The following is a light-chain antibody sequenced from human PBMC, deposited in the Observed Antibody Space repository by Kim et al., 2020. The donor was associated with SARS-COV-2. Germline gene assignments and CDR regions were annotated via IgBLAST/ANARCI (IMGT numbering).Light chain of an antibody. CDR2: NNN. J-gene: IGLJ3*02. V-gene: IGLV1-44*01. Sequence: QSVLTQPPSASGTPGQRVTISCSGSSSNIGSNSVDWYQQLPGTAPKLVIYNNNQRPSGVPDRFSGSKSGTSASLAISGLQSEDEADYYCATWDDSLNGWVFGGGTQLTVL. CDR1: SSNIGSNS. CDR3: ATWDDSLNGWV.